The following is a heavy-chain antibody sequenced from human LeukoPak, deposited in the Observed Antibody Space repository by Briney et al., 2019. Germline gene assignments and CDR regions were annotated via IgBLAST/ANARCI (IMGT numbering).Heavy chain of an antibody. Sequence: GGSLRLSCAASGFTFSRFAMNWVRQAPGKGLEWVSYINTDSSDIHYADSVKGRFTISRDNARNTLYLQLSSLRAEDSAVYYCARDTFQPGLIDSWGQGTLVTVSS. CDR1: GFTFSRFA. CDR2: INTDSSDI. J-gene: IGHJ4*02. D-gene: IGHD2-2*01. V-gene: IGHV3-21*05. CDR3: ARDTFQPGLIDS.